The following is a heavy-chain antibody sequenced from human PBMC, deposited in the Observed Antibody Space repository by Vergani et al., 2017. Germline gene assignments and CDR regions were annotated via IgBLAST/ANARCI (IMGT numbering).Heavy chain of an antibody. Sequence: EVQLLESGGGLVQPGGSLRLSCAASGFTFSSYSMSWVRQAPGKGLEWVSAISGSGVSTYYADSVKGRFTISRDNSKNTLYLQMNSLRAEDTAVYYCAKGSNHYYRRDAFDIWGQGTMVTVSS. CDR2: ISGSGVST. V-gene: IGHV3-23*01. CDR1: GFTFSSYS. D-gene: IGHD1-14*01. CDR3: AKGSNHYYRRDAFDI. J-gene: IGHJ3*02.